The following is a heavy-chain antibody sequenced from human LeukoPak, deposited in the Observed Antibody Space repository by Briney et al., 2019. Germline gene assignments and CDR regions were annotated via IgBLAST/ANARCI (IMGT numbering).Heavy chain of an antibody. V-gene: IGHV6-1*01. D-gene: IGHD6-19*01. CDR2: TYYRSKGYN. Sequence: PSQTLSLTCALSGDSVSSNSAAWNWIRQSPSRGLEWLVRTYYRSKGYNDYAVSVKSRITINPDTSKNQFSLQLNSVTPEDTAVYYCARAIVVAGTWKFDPWGQGTLVTVSS. CDR3: ARAIVVAGTWKFDP. CDR1: GDSVSSNSAA. J-gene: IGHJ5*02.